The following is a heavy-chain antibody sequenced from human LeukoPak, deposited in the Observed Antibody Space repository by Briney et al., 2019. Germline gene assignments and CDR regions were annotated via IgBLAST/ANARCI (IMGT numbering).Heavy chain of an antibody. CDR1: GYTFTGYY. J-gene: IGHJ4*02. CDR2: INPNSGGT. D-gene: IGHD3-10*01. Sequence: ASVKVSCKASGYTFTGYYIHWVRQAPGQGLEWMGRINPNSGGTNYAQKFQGRVTMTRDTSISTAYMELSRLRSDDTAVYYCARYTLWFGLEALDYWGQGTLVTVSS. V-gene: IGHV1-2*06. CDR3: ARYTLWFGLEALDY.